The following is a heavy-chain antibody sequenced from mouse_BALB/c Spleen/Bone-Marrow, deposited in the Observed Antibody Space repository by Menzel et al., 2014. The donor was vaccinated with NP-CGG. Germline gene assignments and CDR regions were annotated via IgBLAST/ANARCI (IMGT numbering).Heavy chain of an antibody. CDR3: VRAYGSSYAMDY. CDR1: GFTFSSYA. CDR2: ISSGGNYT. Sequence: VQLKESGGGLVKPGVSLKLSCAASGFTFSSYAMSWVRQSPEKRLEWVAEISSGGNYTYYPDTVTGRFTISRDNAKNILYLEMSSLRSDDTAMYYCVRAYGSSYAMDYWGQGTSVTVSS. V-gene: IGHV5-9-4*01. D-gene: IGHD1-1*01. J-gene: IGHJ4*01.